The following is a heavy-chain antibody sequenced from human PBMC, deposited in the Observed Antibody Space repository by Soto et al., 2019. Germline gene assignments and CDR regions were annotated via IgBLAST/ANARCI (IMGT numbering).Heavy chain of an antibody. J-gene: IGHJ4*02. V-gene: IGHV1-18*04. CDR1: CYTFTSYG. Sequence: AXSEKVSFKASCYTFTSYGISWVRQAPGQGLEWMGWISAYNGNTNYAQKLQGRVTMTTDTSTSTAYMELRSLRSDDTAVYYCARDRGYSYGYDYWGQGTLVTVSS. CDR2: ISAYNGNT. D-gene: IGHD5-18*01. CDR3: ARDRGYSYGYDY.